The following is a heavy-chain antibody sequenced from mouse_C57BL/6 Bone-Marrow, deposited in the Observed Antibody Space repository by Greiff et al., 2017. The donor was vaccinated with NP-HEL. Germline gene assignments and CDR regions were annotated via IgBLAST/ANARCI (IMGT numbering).Heavy chain of an antibody. CDR1: GFNITDDY. CDR2: IDPENGDT. Sequence: EVQLQQSGAELVRPGASVKLSCTASGFNITDDYMHWVKQRPEQGLEWIGWIDPENGDTEYASKFQGKATITVDTSSNTAYLQLSSLTSGDTAVCYCSTPFPFDVWGTGTPVTVSS. J-gene: IGHJ1*03. V-gene: IGHV14-4*01. CDR3: STPFPFDV.